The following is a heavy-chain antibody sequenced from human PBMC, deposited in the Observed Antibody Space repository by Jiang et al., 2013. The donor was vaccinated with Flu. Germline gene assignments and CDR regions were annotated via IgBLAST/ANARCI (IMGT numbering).Heavy chain of an antibody. CDR3: ARHRGVAGDFDY. CDR2: IDPSDXYT. J-gene: IGHJ4*02. V-gene: IGHV5-10-1*01. Sequence: LRISCKGSGYSFTSYWISWVRQMPGKGLEWMGRIDPSDXYTNYSPSFQGHVTISADKSISTAYLQWSSLKASDTAMYYCARHRGVAGDFDYWGQGTLVTVSS. D-gene: IGHD6-19*01. CDR1: GYSFTSYW.